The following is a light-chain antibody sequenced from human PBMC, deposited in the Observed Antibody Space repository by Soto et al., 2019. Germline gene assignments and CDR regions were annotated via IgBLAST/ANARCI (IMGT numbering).Light chain of an antibody. CDR2: LGS. CDR3: MQALQTPRT. V-gene: IGKV2-28*01. CDR1: QSLLHSNGYNY. Sequence: DIVMTQSPLSLPVTPGEPASISCRSSQSLLHSNGYNYLDWYLQKPGQSPQLLIYLGSNRASGVPDRFSGSGSSTDFTLKISRVEAEDVGVYYCMQALQTPRTFCQGTKVEIK. J-gene: IGKJ1*01.